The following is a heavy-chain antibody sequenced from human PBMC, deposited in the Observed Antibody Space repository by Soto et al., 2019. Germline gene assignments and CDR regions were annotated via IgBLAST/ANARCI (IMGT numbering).Heavy chain of an antibody. V-gene: IGHV4-59*01. Sequence: SETLSLTCTVSGGSISSYYWSWIRQPPGKGLEWIGYIYYSGSTNYNPSLKSRVTISVDTSKNQFSLKLSSVTAADTAVYYCARGGERVAMPSGYWDQGTLVTVSS. J-gene: IGHJ4*02. CDR3: ARGGERVAMPSGY. CDR1: GGSISSYY. D-gene: IGHD2-2*01. CDR2: IYYSGST.